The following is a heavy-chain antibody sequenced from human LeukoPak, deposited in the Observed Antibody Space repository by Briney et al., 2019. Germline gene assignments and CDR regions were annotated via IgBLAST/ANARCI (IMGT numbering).Heavy chain of an antibody. Sequence: ETLSLTCTVSGGSISSYYWSWIRQPPGKGLEWVGRIKSKTDGGTTDYAAPVKGRFTISRDDSKNTLYLQMNSLKTEDTAVYYCTTGDKDKRWTYWYFDLWGRGTLVTVSS. CDR2: IKSKTDGGTT. J-gene: IGHJ2*01. CDR3: TTGDKDKRWTYWYFDL. D-gene: IGHD4-23*01. CDR1: GGSISSYY. V-gene: IGHV3-15*01.